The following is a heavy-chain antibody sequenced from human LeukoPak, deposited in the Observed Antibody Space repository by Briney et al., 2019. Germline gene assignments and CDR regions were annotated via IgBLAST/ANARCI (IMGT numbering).Heavy chain of an antibody. J-gene: IGHJ4*02. CDR2: MNPNSGKT. CDR3: ATDYSDYTLDY. V-gene: IGHV1-8*02. CDR1: GYTFTGYY. Sequence: VASVKVSCKASGYTFTGYYVHWVRQAPGQGLEWMGWMNPNSGKTGYAQKFQGRVTMTRNTSISTAYMELSSLRSEDTAVYYCATDYSDYTLDYWGQGTLVTVSS. D-gene: IGHD4-11*01.